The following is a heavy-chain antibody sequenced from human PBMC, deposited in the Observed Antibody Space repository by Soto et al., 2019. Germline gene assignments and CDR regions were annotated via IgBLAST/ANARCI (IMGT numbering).Heavy chain of an antibody. V-gene: IGHV1-18*04. CDR2: ISAYNGNT. J-gene: IGHJ6*02. Sequence: ASVKVSCKASGYTFTSYGISWVRQAPGQGLEWMGWISAYNGNTNYAQKLQGRVTMTTDTSTSTAYMELRSLRSDDTAVYYCASVRWSYDLWSGFPSGMDVWGQGTMATVSS. CDR3: ASVRWSYDLWSGFPSGMDV. CDR1: GYTFTSYG. D-gene: IGHD3-3*01.